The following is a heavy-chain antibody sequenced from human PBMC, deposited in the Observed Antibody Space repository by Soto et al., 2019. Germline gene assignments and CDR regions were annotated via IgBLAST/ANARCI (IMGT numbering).Heavy chain of an antibody. CDR3: ARDLSWAFDH. D-gene: IGHD6-13*01. V-gene: IGHV3-48*02. J-gene: IGHJ4*02. CDR1: GFSFRDHS. CDR2: IRGTTTI. Sequence: DVQLVESGGGLVQPGGSLRLSCAASGFSFRDHSMNWVRQAPGKGLEWISYIRGTTTISYADSVKGRFTISRDNAENSLYLQMNSLRDEDTAVYYCARDLSWAFDHWGQGALVTVFS.